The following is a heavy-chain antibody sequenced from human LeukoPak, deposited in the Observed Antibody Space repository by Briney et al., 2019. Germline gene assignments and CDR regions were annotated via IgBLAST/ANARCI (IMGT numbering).Heavy chain of an antibody. Sequence: GGSLRLSCAASGFTFSSYAMSWVRQAPGKGLEWASAISGSGGSTYYADSVKGRFTISRDNFKNTLYLQMNSLRAEDTAVYYCAKDLGYSSSWLNWFDPWGQGTLVTVSS. CDR1: GFTFSSYA. CDR2: ISGSGGST. J-gene: IGHJ5*02. D-gene: IGHD6-13*01. V-gene: IGHV3-23*01. CDR3: AKDLGYSSSWLNWFDP.